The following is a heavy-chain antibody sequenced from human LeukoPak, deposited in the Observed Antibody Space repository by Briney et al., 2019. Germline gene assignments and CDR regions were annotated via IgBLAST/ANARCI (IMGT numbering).Heavy chain of an antibody. CDR1: GFTFSTYT. V-gene: IGHV3-21*04. Sequence: GGSLRLSCAASGFTFSTYTMNWVRQAPGKGLEWVSSISSRSSYIYYADSVKGRFTISRDNSKNTLYLQMNSLRAEDTAVYYCAKDGSGIAAAGDAFDIWGQGTMVTVSS. J-gene: IGHJ3*02. CDR3: AKDGSGIAAAGDAFDI. D-gene: IGHD6-13*01. CDR2: ISSRSSYI.